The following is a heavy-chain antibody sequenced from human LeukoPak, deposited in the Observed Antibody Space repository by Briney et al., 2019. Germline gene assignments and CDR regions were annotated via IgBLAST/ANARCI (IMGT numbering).Heavy chain of an antibody. Sequence: GGSLRLSCAASGFTVSSNYMSWVRQAPGKGLEWVSVIYSGGSTYYADSVKGRFTISRDNSKNTLYLQMNSLRAEDTAVYYCAKGWELFDEDYFDYWGQGTLVTVSS. CDR3: AKGWELFDEDYFDY. CDR2: IYSGGST. J-gene: IGHJ4*02. D-gene: IGHD1-26*01. V-gene: IGHV3-53*01. CDR1: GFTVSSNY.